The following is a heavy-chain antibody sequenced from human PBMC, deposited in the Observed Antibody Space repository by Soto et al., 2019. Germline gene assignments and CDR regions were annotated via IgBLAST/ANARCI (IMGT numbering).Heavy chain of an antibody. Sequence: ASVKVSCKASGYTFTSYDINWVRQATGQELEWMGWMNPNSGNTGYAQKFQGRVTMTRNSSISTAYMELSSLRSEDTAMYYCASTGSEFDCWSGYLHGFAPWGQGTLVTVSS. D-gene: IGHD3-3*01. CDR3: ASTGSEFDCWSGYLHGFAP. V-gene: IGHV1-8*01. CDR2: MNPNSGNT. CDR1: GYTFTSYD. J-gene: IGHJ5*02.